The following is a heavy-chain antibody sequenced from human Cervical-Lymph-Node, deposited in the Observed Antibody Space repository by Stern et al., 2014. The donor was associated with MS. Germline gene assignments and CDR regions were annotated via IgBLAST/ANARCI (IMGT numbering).Heavy chain of an antibody. CDR1: GYTFTSND. CDR3: ARTDDYYYTMDV. CDR2: MNPNSVNT. Sequence: VQLVESGAEVKKPGASVKVSCKASGYTFTSNDINWVRQATGQGPEWMGWMNPNSVNTGYAQKFQGRVTMTRNTSISTAYMELSSLRSEDTAVYYCARTDDYYYTMDVWGQGTTVTVSS. J-gene: IGHJ6*02. V-gene: IGHV1-8*02.